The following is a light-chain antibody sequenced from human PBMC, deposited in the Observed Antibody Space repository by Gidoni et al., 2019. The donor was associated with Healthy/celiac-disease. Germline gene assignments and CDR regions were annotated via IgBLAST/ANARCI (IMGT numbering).Light chain of an antibody. CDR2: KAS. J-gene: IGKJ1*01. V-gene: IGKV1-5*03. CDR1: QSSSSW. Sequence: DIQMTQSPSTLSASVGDRVTITCRASQSSSSWLAWYQQKPGKAPKLLIYKASSLASGVPSRFSGSGSGTEFTLTISSLEPDDFAIYYCQQYNSYPWTFGQGTKVEIK. CDR3: QQYNSYPWT.